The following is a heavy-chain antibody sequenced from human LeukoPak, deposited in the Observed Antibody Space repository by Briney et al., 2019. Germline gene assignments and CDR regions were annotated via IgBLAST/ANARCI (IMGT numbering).Heavy chain of an antibody. J-gene: IGHJ4*02. Sequence: PSETLSITCTVSGGSISSYYWSWIRQPPGKGLEWIGYIYYSGSTNYNPSLKSRVTISVDTSKNQFSLKLSSVTAADTAVYYCARSASSGYYYLWGQGTLVTVSS. CDR2: IYYSGST. CDR3: ARSASSGYYYL. D-gene: IGHD3-22*01. CDR1: GGSISSYY. V-gene: IGHV4-59*08.